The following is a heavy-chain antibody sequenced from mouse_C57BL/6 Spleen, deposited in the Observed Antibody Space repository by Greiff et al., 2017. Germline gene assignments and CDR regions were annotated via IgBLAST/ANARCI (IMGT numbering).Heavy chain of an antibody. CDR3: ARNYDYDEGYYAMDY. D-gene: IGHD2-4*01. Sequence: EVQLMESEGGLVQPGSSMKLSCTASGFTFSDYYMAWVRQVPEKGLEWVANINYDGSSTYYLDSLKSRFITSRDNAKNILYLQMSSLKSEDTATYYCARNYDYDEGYYAMDYWGQGTSVTVSS. CDR1: GFTFSDYY. CDR2: INYDGSST. V-gene: IGHV5-16*01. J-gene: IGHJ4*01.